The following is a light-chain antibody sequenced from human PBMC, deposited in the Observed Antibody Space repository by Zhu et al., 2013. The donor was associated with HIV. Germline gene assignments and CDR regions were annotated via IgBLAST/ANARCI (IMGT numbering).Light chain of an antibody. CDR3: QYSGS. V-gene: IGKV3-20*01. CDR2: AAS. J-gene: IGKJ2*01. CDR1: QRVSSTY. Sequence: IVLTQSPGTLSLSPGDRVTLSCRASQRVSSTYVAWYQQKPGQAPRLLIYAASTRATGIPDRFSGSGSGTDFTLTISRLEPEDFAVYYCQYSGSFGQGTKVEIK.